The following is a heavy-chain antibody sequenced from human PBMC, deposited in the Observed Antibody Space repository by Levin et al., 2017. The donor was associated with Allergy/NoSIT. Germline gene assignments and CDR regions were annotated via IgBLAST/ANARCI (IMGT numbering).Heavy chain of an antibody. J-gene: IGHJ5*02. D-gene: IGHD6-19*01. CDR1: GGSMKNGSYY. CDR3: AGDEFAPRRSGWANWFDA. V-gene: IGHV4-31*03. Sequence: SQTLSLTCSVSGGSMKNGSYYWSWVRQHPGKGLEWIGYIYSSGGTHYNPSLKSRLTISIDTSKNQISLKLRSVTAADTAVYYCAGDEFAPRRSGWANWFDAWGQGTLVTVSS. CDR2: IYSSGGT.